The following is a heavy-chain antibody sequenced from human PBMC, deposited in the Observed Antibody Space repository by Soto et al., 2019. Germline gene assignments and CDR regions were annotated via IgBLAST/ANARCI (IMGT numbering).Heavy chain of an antibody. D-gene: IGHD3-9*01. V-gene: IGHV3-23*01. J-gene: IGHJ6*02. CDR1: GFTFSSYA. CDR2: ISGSGGST. CDR3: AKAYFDWFPRDYYYGMDV. Sequence: VGSLRLSCAASGFTFSSYAMSWVRQAPGKGLEWVSAISGSGGSTYSADSVKGRFTISRDNSKNTLYLQMNSLRAEDTAVYYCAKAYFDWFPRDYYYGMDVWGQGTTVTVSS.